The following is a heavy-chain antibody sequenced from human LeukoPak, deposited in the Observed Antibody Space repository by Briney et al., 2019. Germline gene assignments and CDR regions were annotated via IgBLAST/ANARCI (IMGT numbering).Heavy chain of an antibody. CDR1: GGTFSSYA. CDR3: ARDLGSGSYGDY. D-gene: IGHD1-26*01. V-gene: IGHV1-69*06. CDR2: IIYIFGTA. Sequence: SVNVSCKASGGTFSSYAISWVRQAPGQQLKWMGGIIYIFGTANYGQKLQGRVTITADKSTSTAYVELSSRRSEDTVVYYCARDLGSGSYGDYWGQGTMVTVSS. J-gene: IGHJ4*02.